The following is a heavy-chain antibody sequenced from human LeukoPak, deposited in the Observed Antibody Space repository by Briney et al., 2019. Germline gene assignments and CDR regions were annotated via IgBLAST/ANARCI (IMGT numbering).Heavy chain of an antibody. D-gene: IGHD6-13*01. Sequence: SVKVSCKASGGTFSSYAICWVRQAPGQGLEWMGGIIPIFGTANYAQKFQGRVTITADKSTSTAYMELSSLRSEDTAVYYCARMYSSSWYPSNWFDPWGQGTLVTVSS. CDR3: ARMYSSSWYPSNWFDP. CDR2: IIPIFGTA. CDR1: GGTFSSYA. V-gene: IGHV1-69*06. J-gene: IGHJ5*02.